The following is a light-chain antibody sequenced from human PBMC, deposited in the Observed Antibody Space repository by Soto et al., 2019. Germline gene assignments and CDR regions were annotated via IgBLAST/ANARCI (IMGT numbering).Light chain of an antibody. CDR3: CSYTISSPYV. CDR2: EVT. V-gene: IGLV2-14*01. J-gene: IGLJ1*01. CDR1: GSDVGGYNY. Sequence: QSALTQPASVSGSPGQSITISCTGTGSDVGGYNYVSWYQQYPGKAPKLIIYEVTNRPSGVSNRFSGSKSGYTASLTISGLQAEDEDDYYCCSYTISSPYVFGTGTKLTVL.